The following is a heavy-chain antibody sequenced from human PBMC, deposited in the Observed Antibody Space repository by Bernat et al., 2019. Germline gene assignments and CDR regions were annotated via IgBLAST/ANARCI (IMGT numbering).Heavy chain of an antibody. J-gene: IGHJ5*02. Sequence: EVQLVESGGGLVQPGGSLRLSCVASGFTFSSYEMNWVRQAPGKGLEWVSYISSAGGGSTIYYADSVKGRFTISRDKAKNSLYLQMNSLRADDTAVYYCAPYSIPGGCFDPWGRGTLVTVSS. CDR3: APYSIPGGCFDP. D-gene: IGHD3-16*01. CDR2: ISSAGGGSTI. V-gene: IGHV3-48*03. CDR1: GFTFSSYE.